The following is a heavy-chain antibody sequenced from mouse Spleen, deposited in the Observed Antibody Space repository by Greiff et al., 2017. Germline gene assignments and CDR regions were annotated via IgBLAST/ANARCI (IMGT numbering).Heavy chain of an antibody. V-gene: IGHV5-9*04. CDR1: GFTFSSYA. CDR2: ISSGGGNT. CDR3: ARQTEQLGLLAWFAY. Sequence: EVKLMESGGGLVKLGGSLKLSCAASGFTFSSYAMSWVRQTPEKRLEWVATISSGGGNTYYPDSVKGRFTISRDNAKNTLYLQMSSLKSEDTAMYYCARQTEQLGLLAWFAYWGQGTLVTVSA. D-gene: IGHD3-1*01. J-gene: IGHJ3*01.